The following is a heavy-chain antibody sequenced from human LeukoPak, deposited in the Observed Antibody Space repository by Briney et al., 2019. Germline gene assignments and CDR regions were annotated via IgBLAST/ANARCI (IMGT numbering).Heavy chain of an antibody. D-gene: IGHD6-19*01. CDR3: AKAGSGWYLNWFDP. J-gene: IGHJ5*02. CDR2: ISGSGGST. Sequence: GGSLRLSCAASGFTFGSYAMSWVRQAPGKGLEWVSAISGSGGSTYYADSVKGRFAISRDNSKNTLYLQMNSLRAEDTAVYYCAKAGSGWYLNWFDPWGQGTLVTVSS. V-gene: IGHV3-23*01. CDR1: GFTFGSYA.